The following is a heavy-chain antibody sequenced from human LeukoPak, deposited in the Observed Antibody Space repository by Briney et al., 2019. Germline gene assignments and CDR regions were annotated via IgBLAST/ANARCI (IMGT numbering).Heavy chain of an antibody. D-gene: IGHD4-17*01. CDR3: ARLTVSTYYFDY. Sequence: ASVTVSCKASGYTFTSYAIHWVRQPPGQSPEWMGWINFGNGNTKYSQTFQGRVTITRDTSASTAYMELSSLRSEDTAVYYCARLTVSTYYFDYWGQGTLVTVSS. V-gene: IGHV1-3*01. CDR2: INFGNGNT. J-gene: IGHJ4*02. CDR1: GYTFTSYA.